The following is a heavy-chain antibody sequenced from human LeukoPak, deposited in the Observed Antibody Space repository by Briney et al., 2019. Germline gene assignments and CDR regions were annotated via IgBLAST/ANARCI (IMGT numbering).Heavy chain of an antibody. CDR3: ARSFRHYYYYMDV. CDR1: GGSISSSY. Sequence: SETLSLTCIVSGGSISSSYWSWIRQPPRKGLEWIGYIYYSGSTNYNPSLQSRVTISVDTSNNQFSLKLSSVTAADTAVYYCARSFRHYYYYMDVWGQGTTVTVSS. J-gene: IGHJ6*03. CDR2: IYYSGST. V-gene: IGHV4-59*08.